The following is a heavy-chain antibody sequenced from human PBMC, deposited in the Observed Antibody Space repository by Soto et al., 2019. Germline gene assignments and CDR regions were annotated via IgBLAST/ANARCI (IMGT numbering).Heavy chain of an antibody. J-gene: IGHJ5*02. CDR1: GGSISYYY. V-gene: IGHV4-59*12. Sequence: QVQLQESGPGLVKPSETLSLTCTVSGGSISYYYWSWIRQPPGKGLEWIGYIYYSGSTNYNSSLKSRVTISVDTSKNQFSLKLSSVTAADTAVYYCVRAAAGRRWFDPWGQGTLVTVSS. D-gene: IGHD6-13*01. CDR2: IYYSGST. CDR3: VRAAAGRRWFDP.